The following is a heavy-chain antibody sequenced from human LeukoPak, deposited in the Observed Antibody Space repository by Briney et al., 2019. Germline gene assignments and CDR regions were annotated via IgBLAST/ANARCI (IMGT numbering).Heavy chain of an antibody. Sequence: GGSLRLSCAASGFTVSSNYMSWVRQAPGKGLGWISVIYSGGSTYYADSVKGRFTISRDNSKNTLYLQMNSLRAEDTAVYYCARGSPILRGRPFDYWGQGTLVTVSS. V-gene: IGHV3-53*01. CDR1: GFTVSSNY. D-gene: IGHD3-10*01. J-gene: IGHJ4*02. CDR2: IYSGGST. CDR3: ARGSPILRGRPFDY.